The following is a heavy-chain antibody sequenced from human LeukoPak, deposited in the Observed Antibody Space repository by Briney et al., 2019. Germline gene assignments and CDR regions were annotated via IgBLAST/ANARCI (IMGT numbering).Heavy chain of an antibody. Sequence: KPSETLSLTCAVYGGSFSGYYWSWIRQPPGKGLEWIGEINHSGSTNYNPSLKSRVTISVDTSKNQFSLKLSSVTAADTAVYYCARGYYDSSGPKSYYFDYWGQGTLVTVSS. D-gene: IGHD3-22*01. V-gene: IGHV4-34*01. CDR3: ARGYYDSSGPKSYYFDY. CDR2: INHSGST. CDR1: GGSFSGYY. J-gene: IGHJ4*02.